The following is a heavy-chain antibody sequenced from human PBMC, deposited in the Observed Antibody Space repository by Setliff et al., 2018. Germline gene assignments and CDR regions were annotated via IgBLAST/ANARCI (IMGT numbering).Heavy chain of an antibody. J-gene: IGHJ4*02. CDR2: IYYRGDT. Sequence: SETLSLTCTVSGGSFSTYYWSWIRQAPGKGLEWIGRIYYRGDTYYNASLKSRLTLSVDTSKNQVSLNLRSVTAADTAVYYCARTGTYRYFDYWGQGTLVTVS. V-gene: IGHV4-59*05. D-gene: IGHD1-1*01. CDR1: GGSFSTYY. CDR3: ARTGTYRYFDY.